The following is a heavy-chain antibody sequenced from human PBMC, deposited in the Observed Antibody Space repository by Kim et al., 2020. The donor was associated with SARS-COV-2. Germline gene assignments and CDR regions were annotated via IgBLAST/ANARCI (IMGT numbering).Heavy chain of an antibody. CDR1: GGSISSYY. Sequence: SETLSLTCTVSGGSISSYYWSWIRQPAGKGLEWIGRIYTSGSTNYNPSLKSRVTMSVDTSKNQFSLKLSSVTAADTAVYYCARYGDTAMVTGSFDYWGQGTLVTVSS. CDR2: IYTSGST. CDR3: ARYGDTAMVTGSFDY. J-gene: IGHJ4*02. V-gene: IGHV4-4*07. D-gene: IGHD5-18*01.